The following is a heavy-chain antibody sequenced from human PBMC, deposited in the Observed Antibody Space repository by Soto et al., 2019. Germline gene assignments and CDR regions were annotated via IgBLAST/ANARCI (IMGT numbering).Heavy chain of an antibody. CDR2: ISKDGSHS. D-gene: IGHD4-17*01. Sequence: QVQLVESGGGVVQPGRSLRLSCAASGVNFRTYGIHWVRQAPGKGLEWVALISKDGSHSYYAHSVKGRFTTSRDNSQNKAFLQVNSLRADDTAVYFCARGTDYADLGNAEYFHPWGQGTLVTVSS. J-gene: IGHJ1*01. CDR1: GVNFRTYG. CDR3: ARGTDYADLGNAEYFHP. V-gene: IGHV3-30*03.